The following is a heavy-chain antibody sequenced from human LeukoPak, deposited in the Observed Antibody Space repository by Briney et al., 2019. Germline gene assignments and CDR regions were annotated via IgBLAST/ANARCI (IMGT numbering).Heavy chain of an antibody. CDR1: GFTFTSSA. V-gene: IGHV1-58*01. CDR2: IVVGSGNT. D-gene: IGHD2-15*01. J-gene: IGHJ6*02. Sequence: GASVKVSCKASGFTFTSSAVQWVRQARGQRLEWIGWIVVGSGNTNYAQKFQERVTITRDMSTSTAYMELSSLRSEDTAVYYCAAPSVAATLSEDGMDVWGQGTTVTVS. CDR3: AAPSVAATLSEDGMDV.